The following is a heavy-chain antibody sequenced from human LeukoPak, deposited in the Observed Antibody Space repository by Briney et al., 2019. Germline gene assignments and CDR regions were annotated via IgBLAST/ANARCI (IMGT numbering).Heavy chain of an antibody. CDR1: GGSISSSSYY. D-gene: IGHD3-16*02. CDR2: IYYSGST. CDR3: ARPTVSYAFDI. V-gene: IGHV4-39*01. Sequence: SETLSLTCTVSGGSISSSSYYWGWIRQPPGKGLEWIGSIYYSGSTYYNPSLKSRVTISVDTSKNQFSLKLSSVTAADTAVYYCARPTVSYAFDIWGQGTMVTVSS. J-gene: IGHJ3*02.